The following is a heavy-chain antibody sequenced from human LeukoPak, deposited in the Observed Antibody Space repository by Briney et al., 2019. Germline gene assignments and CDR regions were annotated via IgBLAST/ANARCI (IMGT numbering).Heavy chain of an antibody. D-gene: IGHD2-15*01. V-gene: IGHV3-23*01. Sequence: GGSLRLSCAASGSTFSSSAMSWVRQAPGKGLEWVSAVSSSGGSTFYADSVKGRFTISRDNSKNTLFLRMNSLRAEDTAIYYCAKRVFAAAQDYFFDYWGPGTLVTVSS. CDR1: GSTFSSSA. J-gene: IGHJ4*02. CDR3: AKRVFAAAQDYFFDY. CDR2: VSSSGGST.